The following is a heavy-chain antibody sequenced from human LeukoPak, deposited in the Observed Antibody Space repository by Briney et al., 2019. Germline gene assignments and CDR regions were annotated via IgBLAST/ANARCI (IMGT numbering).Heavy chain of an antibody. CDR1: GFTFDDYA. V-gene: IGHV3-9*01. Sequence: AGRSLRLSCAASGFTFDDYAMHWVRQAPGKGLEWVPGISWNSGSIGYADSVKGRFTISRDNAKNSLYLQMNSLRAEDTALYYCARSAMVTLGYFDYWGQGTLVTVSS. CDR2: ISWNSGSI. D-gene: IGHD5-18*01. J-gene: IGHJ4*02. CDR3: ARSAMVTLGYFDY.